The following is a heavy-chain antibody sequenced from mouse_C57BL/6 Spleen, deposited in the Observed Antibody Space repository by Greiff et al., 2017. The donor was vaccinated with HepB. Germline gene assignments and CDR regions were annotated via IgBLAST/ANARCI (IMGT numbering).Heavy chain of an antibody. V-gene: IGHV5-9-1*02. CDR2: ISSGGDYI. CDR3: TKDRGHGYFDV. D-gene: IGHD3-3*01. CDR1: GFTFSSYA. Sequence: EVQRVESGEGLVKPGGSLKLSCAVSGFTFSSYAMSWVRQTPEKRLEWVAYISSGGDYIYYADTVKGRFTISRDNARNTLYLQMSSLKSEDTAMYYCTKDRGHGYFDVWGTGTTVTVSS. J-gene: IGHJ1*03.